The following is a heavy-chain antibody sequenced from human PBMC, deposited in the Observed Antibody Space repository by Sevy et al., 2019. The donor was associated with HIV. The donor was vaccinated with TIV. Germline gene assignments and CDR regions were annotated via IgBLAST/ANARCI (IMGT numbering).Heavy chain of an antibody. CDR1: GFTFSYSG. D-gene: IGHD2-8*01. Sequence: GGSLRLSCAASGFTFSYSGMHWVRQAPGKGLEWVAFIQFDGSSQYYADSVKGRFTILRDNSKKTLYLQMNSLTTDDTAVYYCAKNTGAVGVGGFDYWGQGALVTVSS. J-gene: IGHJ4*02. CDR3: AKNTGAVGVGGFDY. CDR2: IQFDGSSQ. V-gene: IGHV3-30*02.